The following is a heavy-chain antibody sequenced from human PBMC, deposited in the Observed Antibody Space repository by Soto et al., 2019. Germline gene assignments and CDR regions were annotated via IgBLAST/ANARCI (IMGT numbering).Heavy chain of an antibody. J-gene: IGHJ4*02. CDR2: IFANDNA. D-gene: IGHD5-18*01. CDR1: EFPVSTTY. V-gene: IGHV3-53*04. Sequence: EVQLVESGGGLVQPGGSLRLSCSASEFPVSTTYMSWVRQAPGKGLECVAIIFANDNAYYGDSVKGRFTISRRNSRSTLYLQMSNLGPEDTAVYYCVRDLGDGYKSAWGQGTLVTVSS. CDR3: VRDLGDGYKSA.